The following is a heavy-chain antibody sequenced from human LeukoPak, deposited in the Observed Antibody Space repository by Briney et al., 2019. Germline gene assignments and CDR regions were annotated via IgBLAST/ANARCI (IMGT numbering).Heavy chain of an antibody. Sequence: PSETLSLTCTVSGGSISSGSYYWRWIRQPAGKGLEGIGRINTSGSTHYTPSLKSRVTISVDMSKNLFSLKLSSVTAADTAVYYCARDPPYYYDTMRGALDIWGQGTMVTVSS. CDR3: ARDPPYYYDTMRGALDI. CDR1: GGSISSGSYY. D-gene: IGHD3-22*01. V-gene: IGHV4-61*02. CDR2: INTSGST. J-gene: IGHJ3*02.